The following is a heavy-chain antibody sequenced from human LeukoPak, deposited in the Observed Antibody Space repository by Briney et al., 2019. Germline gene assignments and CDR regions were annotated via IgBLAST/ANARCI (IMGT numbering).Heavy chain of an antibody. CDR3: ARIVVRGVHPLGY. Sequence: GASVKVSRKASGYTFSSYDINWVRQATGQGLEWMGWMNPNSGNTGYAQKFQGRVTMTRNTSISTAYMELSSLRSEDTAVYYCARIVVRGVHPLGYWGQGTLVTVSS. J-gene: IGHJ4*02. CDR2: MNPNSGNT. D-gene: IGHD3-10*01. CDR1: GYTFSSYD. V-gene: IGHV1-8*01.